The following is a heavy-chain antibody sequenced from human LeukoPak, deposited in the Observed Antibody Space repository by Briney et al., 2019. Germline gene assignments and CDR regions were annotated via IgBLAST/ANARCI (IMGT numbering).Heavy chain of an antibody. Sequence: GASVKVSCKASGYTFTGYYMHWVRQAPGQGLEWMGWINPNSGGTNYAQKFQGRVTMTRDTSISTAYMELSRLRSDDTAVYYCARAPSYIAAAGTVDYWGQGTLVTVSS. CDR3: ARAPSYIAAAGTVDY. D-gene: IGHD6-13*01. CDR1: GYTFTGYY. V-gene: IGHV1-2*02. CDR2: INPNSGGT. J-gene: IGHJ4*02.